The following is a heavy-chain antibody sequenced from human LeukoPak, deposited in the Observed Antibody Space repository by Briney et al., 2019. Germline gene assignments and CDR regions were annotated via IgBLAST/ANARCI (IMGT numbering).Heavy chain of an antibody. V-gene: IGHV4-39*01. D-gene: IGHD5-12*01. J-gene: IGHJ4*02. CDR3: ARQGVASGY. CDR2: IYYSGST. CDR1: GGSISSSSYY. Sequence: SETLSLTCTVSGGSISSSSYYWGWIRQPPVKGLEWIGSIYYSGSTYYNPSLKSRVTISVDTSKNQFSLKLTSVTAADTAVYYCARQGVASGYWGQGTLVTVSS.